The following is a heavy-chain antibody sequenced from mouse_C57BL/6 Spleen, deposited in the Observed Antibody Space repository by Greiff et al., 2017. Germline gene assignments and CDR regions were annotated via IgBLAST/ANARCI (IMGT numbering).Heavy chain of an antibody. J-gene: IGHJ3*01. V-gene: IGHV3-1*01. CDR3: ARGAVGRFAY. D-gene: IGHD4-1*01. CDR2: ISYSGST. Sequence: EVMLVESGPGMVKPSQSLSLTCTVTGYSITSGYDWHWIRHFPGNKLEWMGYISYSGSTNYNPSLKSRISITHDTSKNHFFLKLNSVTTEDTATYYCARGAVGRFAYWGQGTLVTVSA. CDR1: GYSITSGYD.